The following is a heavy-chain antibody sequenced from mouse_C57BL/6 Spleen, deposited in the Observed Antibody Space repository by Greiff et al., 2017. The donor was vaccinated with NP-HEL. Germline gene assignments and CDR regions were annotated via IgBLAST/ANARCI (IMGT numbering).Heavy chain of an antibody. Sequence: EVKLVESGGGLVKPGGSLKLSCAASGFTFSDYGMHWVRQAPEKGLEWVAYISSGSSTIYYADTVKGRFTISRDKAKNTLFLQMTSLRSEDTAMYYCARRENGYHFAYWGQGTLVTVSA. V-gene: IGHV5-17*01. D-gene: IGHD2-2*01. CDR1: GFTFSDYG. CDR2: ISSGSSTI. J-gene: IGHJ3*01. CDR3: ARRENGYHFAY.